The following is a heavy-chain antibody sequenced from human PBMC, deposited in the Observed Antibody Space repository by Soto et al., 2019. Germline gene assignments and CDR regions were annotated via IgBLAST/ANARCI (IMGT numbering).Heavy chain of an antibody. D-gene: IGHD3-10*01. Sequence: SGTLSLTCTVSGGSISSSSYDGGWIRQPPGKRLEWIGGMHYSVSTYFNPSLKSRVTISVDTSKNQFSLKLSSVTAADTAVYYCARWYGSEVFDYWGQGTLVTVS. CDR3: ARWYGSEVFDY. J-gene: IGHJ4*02. CDR1: GGSISSSSYD. CDR2: MHYSVST. V-gene: IGHV4-39*01.